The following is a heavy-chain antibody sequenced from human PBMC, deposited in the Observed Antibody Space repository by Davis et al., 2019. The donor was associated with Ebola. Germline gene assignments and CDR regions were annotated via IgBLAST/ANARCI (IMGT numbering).Heavy chain of an antibody. D-gene: IGHD3-9*01. V-gene: IGHV4-59*01. Sequence: PSETLSLTCTVSGGSISNYYWSWIRQPPGKGLEWIGYIYYSGSTNYNPSLKSRVTISVDTSTNQFSLKLTSVTAADTAVYYCARIHLTGSSEGHMDIWGQGTMVTVSS. CDR3: ARIHLTGSSEGHMDI. J-gene: IGHJ3*02. CDR2: IYYSGST. CDR1: GGSISNYY.